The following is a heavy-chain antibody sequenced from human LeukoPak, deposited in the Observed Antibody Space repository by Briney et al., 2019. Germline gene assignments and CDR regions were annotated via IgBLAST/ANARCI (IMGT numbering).Heavy chain of an antibody. CDR3: AKDSSVPYGITD. V-gene: IGHV3-23*01. Sequence: GGSLRLSCAASGFTFSKYAMSWVRQAPGKGLEWVSAISGSDGNTFYADSVKGRFIASRGNSKNTLSLQMNSLRAEDTALYYCAKDSSVPYGITDWGQGTLVTVSS. CDR2: ISGSDGNT. CDR1: GFTFSKYA. D-gene: IGHD4-17*01. J-gene: IGHJ4*02.